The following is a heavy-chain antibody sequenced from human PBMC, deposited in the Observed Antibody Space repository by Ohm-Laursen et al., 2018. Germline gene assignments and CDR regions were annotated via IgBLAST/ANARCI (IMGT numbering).Heavy chain of an antibody. V-gene: IGHV4-59*12. D-gene: IGHD3-9*01. Sequence: GTLSLTCSVSGGSISSYYWTWIRQPPGKGLEWIGYIYYSGSTNYNPSLKSRVTISVDTSKNQFSLKLSSVTAVDTAVYYCVTILTGTWYAFDIWGQGTMVTVSS. CDR3: VTILTGTWYAFDI. J-gene: IGHJ3*02. CDR1: GGSISSYY. CDR2: IYYSGST.